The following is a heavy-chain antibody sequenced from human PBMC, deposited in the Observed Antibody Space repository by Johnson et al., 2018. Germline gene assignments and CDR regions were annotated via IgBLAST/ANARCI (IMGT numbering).Heavy chain of an antibody. CDR2: ISYDGSNK. J-gene: IGHJ6*03. Sequence: QVQLVESGGGVVQPGRSLRLSCAASGFTFSSYGMHWVRQAPGKGLEWVAVISYDGSNKYYADSVKGRFTISRDNSKNTLYLQMNSLRAEDTAVYYCAKERLRQLAAAGTGYSYMDVGGKGTTVTVSS. V-gene: IGHV3-30*18. D-gene: IGHD6-13*01. CDR1: GFTFSSYG. CDR3: AKERLRQLAAAGTGYSYMDV.